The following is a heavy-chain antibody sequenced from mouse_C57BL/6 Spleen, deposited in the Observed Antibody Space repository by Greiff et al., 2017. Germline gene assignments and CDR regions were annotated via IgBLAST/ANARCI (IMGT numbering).Heavy chain of an antibody. CDR2: ISDGGSYT. CDR3: ARDQDYYGSRLWYFDV. Sequence: EVQGVESGGGLVKPGGSLKLSCAASGFTFSSYAMSWVRQTPEKRLEWVATISDGGSYTYYPDNVKGRFTISRDNAKNNLYLQMSHLKSEDTAMYYCARDQDYYGSRLWYFDVWGTGTTVTVSS. D-gene: IGHD1-1*01. CDR1: GFTFSSYA. V-gene: IGHV5-4*01. J-gene: IGHJ1*03.